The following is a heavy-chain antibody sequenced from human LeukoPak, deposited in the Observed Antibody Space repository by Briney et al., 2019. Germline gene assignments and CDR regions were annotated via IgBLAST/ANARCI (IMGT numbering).Heavy chain of an antibody. CDR1: GFTFSSDR. D-gene: IGHD2-2*01. V-gene: IGHV3-48*01. Sequence: PGGSLRLSCAASGFTFSSDRMNWVRQGPGEGLEWGSYISGSRSTIYYADSVKGRFTISRDNSKNTLYPQMTSLRAQDTAVSYCATLQRSKYQLLFISRPDHFDYWGQGTLVTVSS. CDR3: ATLQRSKYQLLFISRPDHFDY. CDR2: ISGSRSTI. J-gene: IGHJ4*02.